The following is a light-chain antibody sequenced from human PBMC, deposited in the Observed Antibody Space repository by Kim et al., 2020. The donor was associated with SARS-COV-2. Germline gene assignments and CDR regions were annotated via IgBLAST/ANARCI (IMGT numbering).Light chain of an antibody. V-gene: IGKV3-15*01. J-gene: IGKJ1*01. CDR3: QYYDGPACT. CDR1: QSVRSN. Sequence: TLGERATLSCRASQSVRSNFSAWHQKPPRAPTMLINDASSSSTGITAGICSSSSGAKFSLTTSSRLSHEALVFYCRQYYDGPACTFGQGTKVDIK. CDR2: DAS.